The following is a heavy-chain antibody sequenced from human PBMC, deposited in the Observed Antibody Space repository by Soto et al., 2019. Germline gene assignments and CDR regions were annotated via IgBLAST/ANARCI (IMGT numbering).Heavy chain of an antibody. J-gene: IGHJ5*02. V-gene: IGHV3-74*01. CDR1: EFTFSKYW. D-gene: IGHD3-22*01. Sequence: GGSLRLSCVASEFTFSKYWMHWARQAPGKGLVWVSRINMDGTKTAYADSVKGRFTVSRDNANNTLYLQMNSLGVEDTAVYYCARDYYYDSRSSSVNWFDPWGQGTLVTVSS. CDR3: ARDYYYDSRSSSVNWFDP. CDR2: INMDGTKT.